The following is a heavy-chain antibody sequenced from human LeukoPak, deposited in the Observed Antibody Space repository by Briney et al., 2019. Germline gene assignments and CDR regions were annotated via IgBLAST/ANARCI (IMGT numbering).Heavy chain of an antibody. D-gene: IGHD3-16*01. Sequence: GGSLRLSCAASGFTFSSYAMSWVRQAPGKGLDWVSIIRGSGAGTYYADSVKGRFTISRDNSKNTLYLQMNSLRAEDTAVYYCARESADTLHYGMDVWGQGTTVTVSS. V-gene: IGHV3-23*01. CDR2: IRGSGAGT. CDR1: GFTFSSYA. J-gene: IGHJ6*02. CDR3: ARESADTLHYGMDV.